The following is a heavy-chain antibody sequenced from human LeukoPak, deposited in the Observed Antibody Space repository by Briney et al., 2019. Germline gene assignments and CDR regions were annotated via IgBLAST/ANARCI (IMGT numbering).Heavy chain of an antibody. Sequence: PSETLSLTCTVSGYSISSGYYWGWIRQPPGKGLEWIGSIYHSGSTYYNPSLKSRITISVDTSKNQFSLKLSSVTAADTAVYYCARDGPRYYDSSGYPEDGFDVWGQGTMVTVSS. CDR2: IYHSGST. J-gene: IGHJ3*01. CDR1: GYSISSGYY. V-gene: IGHV4-38-2*02. CDR3: ARDGPRYYDSSGYPEDGFDV. D-gene: IGHD3-22*01.